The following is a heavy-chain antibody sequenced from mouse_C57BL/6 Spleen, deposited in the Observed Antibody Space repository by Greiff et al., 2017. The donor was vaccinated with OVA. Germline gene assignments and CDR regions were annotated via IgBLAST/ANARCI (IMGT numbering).Heavy chain of an antibody. D-gene: IGHD4-1*01. V-gene: IGHV1-50*01. CDR2: IDPSDSYT. CDR1: GYTFTSYW. J-gene: IGHJ2*01. CDR3: AKLGTGTAYFDY. Sequence: QVQLQQSGAELVKPGASVKLSCKASGYTFTSYWMQWVKQRPGQGLEWIGEIDPSDSYTNYNQKFKGKATLTVDTSSSTAYMQLSSLTSEDSAVYYCAKLGTGTAYFDYWGQGTTLTVSS.